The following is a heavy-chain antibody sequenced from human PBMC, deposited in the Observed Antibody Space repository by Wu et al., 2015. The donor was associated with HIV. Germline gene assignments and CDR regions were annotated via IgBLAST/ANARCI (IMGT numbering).Heavy chain of an antibody. Sequence: QVQLVQSGAEVKKPGSSVKVSCKASGGTFSSYAISWVRQAPGQGLEWMGRIIPLFGTTNYAQKFQGRVTITADESTSTTYMELSSLRSEDTALYYCARGGGSGTYYNDYYYYALDVWAKGPLSPSP. V-gene: IGHV1-69*13. CDR1: GGTFSSYA. D-gene: IGHD3-10*01. CDR2: IIPLFGTT. CDR3: ARGGGSGTYYNDYYYYALDV. J-gene: IGHJ6*02.